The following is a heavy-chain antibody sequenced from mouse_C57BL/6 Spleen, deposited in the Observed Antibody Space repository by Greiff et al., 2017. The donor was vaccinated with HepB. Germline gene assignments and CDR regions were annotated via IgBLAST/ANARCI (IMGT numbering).Heavy chain of an antibody. J-gene: IGHJ2*01. CDR1: GFTFSDYG. CDR3: ARGRDIFDY. CDR2: ISSGSSTI. Sequence: EVMVVESGGGLVKPGGSLKLSCAASGFTFSDYGMHWVRQAPEKGLVWVAYISSGSSTIYYADTVKGRFTISRDNAKYTLFLQMTSLRSEDTAMYYCARGRDIFDYWGQGTTLTVSS. V-gene: IGHV5-17*01.